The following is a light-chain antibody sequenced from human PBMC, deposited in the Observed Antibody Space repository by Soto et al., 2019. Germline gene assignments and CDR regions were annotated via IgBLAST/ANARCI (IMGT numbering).Light chain of an antibody. CDR3: QQDSFHWT. J-gene: IGKJ1*01. CDR2: KAS. Sequence: DIQMTQSPSTLSASVGDRVTITCRASQSISSWLAWYQQKPGKAPNLLIYKASSLQSGVPSRFSGSGSGTDFTLTISSLQPDDFATYYCQQDSFHWTFGQGTKVEVK. CDR1: QSISSW. V-gene: IGKV1-5*03.